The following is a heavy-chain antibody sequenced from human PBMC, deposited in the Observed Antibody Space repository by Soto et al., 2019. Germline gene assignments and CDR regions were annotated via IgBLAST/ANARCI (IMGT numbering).Heavy chain of an antibody. CDR2: IIPIFGTA. J-gene: IGHJ4*02. D-gene: IGHD6-6*01. V-gene: IGHV1-69*06. CDR1: GGTFSSYA. CDR3: AGGHIAARHPYDY. Sequence: SVKVSCKASGGTFSSYAISWVRQAPGQGLEWMGGIIPIFGTANYAQKFQGRVTITADKSTSTAYMELSSLRSEDTAVYYCAGGHIAARHPYDYWGQGTLVTVSS.